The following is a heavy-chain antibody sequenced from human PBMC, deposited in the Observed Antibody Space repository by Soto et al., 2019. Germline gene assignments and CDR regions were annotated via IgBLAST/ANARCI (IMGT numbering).Heavy chain of an antibody. CDR3: ARRRITTFGVVITGYGMDV. CDR1: GDSISNNNC. D-gene: IGHD3-3*01. J-gene: IGHJ6*02. CDR2: IYHSGTA. V-gene: IGHV4-4*02. Sequence: SETLSLTCAVSGDSISNNNCWNWVRQPPGKGLEWIGEIYHSGTANYNPSLKSRVTISLDKSNNQFSLTLNSVTAADTAVYYCARRRITTFGVVITGYGMDVWGQGTTVTVAS.